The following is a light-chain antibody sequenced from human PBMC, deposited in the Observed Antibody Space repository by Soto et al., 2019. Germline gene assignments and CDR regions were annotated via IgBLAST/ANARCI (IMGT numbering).Light chain of an antibody. CDR2: DTS. CDR1: TGDVTSGHF. V-gene: IGLV7-46*02. J-gene: IGLJ3*02. CDR3: LLAYGSIRV. Sequence: QAVVTQEPSLTVSPGGTVTLTCGSSTGDVTSGHFPYWFQQKPGQAPRTLIYDTSSKNSWTPARFSGSLLGGKAALTLLGAQPEDETNYYCLLAYGSIRVFGGGTKLTVL.